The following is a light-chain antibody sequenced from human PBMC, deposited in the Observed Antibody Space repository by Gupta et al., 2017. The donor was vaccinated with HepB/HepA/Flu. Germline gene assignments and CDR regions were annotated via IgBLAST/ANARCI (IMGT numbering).Light chain of an antibody. J-gene: IGKJ5*01. CDR3: QQGYRTLT. CDR2: SAS. CDR1: QSISRH. V-gene: IGKV1-39*01. Sequence: DIQMTQSPSSLSASVGDRVTITCRASQSISRHLNWYQHSPGKAPKLLIYSASRLQSGVPSRFSGSGSGTDFKLTIRQLQTEEFANYYWQQGYRTLTFGQGTRLEIK.